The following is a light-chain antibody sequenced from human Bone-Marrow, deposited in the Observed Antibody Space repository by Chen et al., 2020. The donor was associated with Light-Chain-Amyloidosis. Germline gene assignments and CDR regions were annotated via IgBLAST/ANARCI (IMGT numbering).Light chain of an antibody. CDR3: QSADSSGTYEVI. CDR1: DLPTKY. Sequence: SYALPQPPPVSVSPGQTARITCSGDDLPTKYAYWYQQKPGQAPVLVIQRDTERPSGISERFSGSSSGTTATLTISGVQAEDEADYHCQSADSSGTYEVIFGGGTKLTVL. CDR2: RDT. V-gene: IGLV3-25*03. J-gene: IGLJ2*01.